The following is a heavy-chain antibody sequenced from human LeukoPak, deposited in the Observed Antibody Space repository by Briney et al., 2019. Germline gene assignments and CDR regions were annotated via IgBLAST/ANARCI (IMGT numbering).Heavy chain of an antibody. D-gene: IGHD3-22*01. J-gene: IGHJ4*02. CDR2: IRYDGSNK. CDR1: GFTFSSYA. Sequence: GGSLRLSCAASGFTFSSYAMSWVRQAPGKGLEWVTFIRYDGSNKYYADSVKGRFTISRDNSKNTLYLQMNSLRADDTAIYYCAKDNRAYYYGSSGYDYWGQGTLVTVSS. V-gene: IGHV3-30*02. CDR3: AKDNRAYYYGSSGYDY.